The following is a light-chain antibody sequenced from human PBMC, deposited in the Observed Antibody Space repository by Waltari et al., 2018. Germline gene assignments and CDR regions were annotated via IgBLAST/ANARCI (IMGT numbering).Light chain of an antibody. J-gene: IGKJ2*01. V-gene: IGKV3-15*01. CDR3: QQYNNWRT. CDR2: GAS. CDR1: QSISRN. Sequence: EILMTQSPPTLSVSPVERATLSCRASQSISRNLAWYQQKPGQAPRLLIYGASTRATGIPARFSGSGSGTEFTLTISSLQSEDFAVYYCQQYNNWRTFGQGTKLEIK.